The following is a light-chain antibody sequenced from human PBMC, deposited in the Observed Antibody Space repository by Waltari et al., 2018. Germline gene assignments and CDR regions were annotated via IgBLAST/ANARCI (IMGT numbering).Light chain of an antibody. CDR3: QQYYNLPLT. Sequence: DFVMTQSPDSLAVSLGERATINCKSSQSFLFDSNNKNYLAWYQQKPGQPPKALIYWASTRESGVPDRFSGSGSGTEFTLTISSLQAEDVGIYYCQQYYNLPLTFGGGTKVEIK. V-gene: IGKV4-1*01. CDR1: QSFLFDSNNKNY. J-gene: IGKJ4*01. CDR2: WAS.